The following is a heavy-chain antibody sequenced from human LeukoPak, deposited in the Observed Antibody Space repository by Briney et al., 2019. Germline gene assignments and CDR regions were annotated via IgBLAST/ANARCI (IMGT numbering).Heavy chain of an antibody. CDR3: ARVGRMRTDAFDI. CDR2: IYHSGST. J-gene: IGHJ3*02. D-gene: IGHD1-14*01. V-gene: IGHV4-4*02. Sequence: PSETLSLTCTVSGGSISSTNWWSWVRQPPGKGLEWIGEIYHSGSTNYSPSLKSRGTISVDKSKNQFSLKLSSVTAADTAVYYCARVGRMRTDAFDIWGQGTMVTVSS. CDR1: GGSISSTNW.